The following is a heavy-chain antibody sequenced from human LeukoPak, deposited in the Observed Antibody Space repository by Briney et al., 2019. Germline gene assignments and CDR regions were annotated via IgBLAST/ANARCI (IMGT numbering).Heavy chain of an antibody. CDR1: GYTFTSYY. Sequence: GASVKVSCKASGYTFTSYYMHWVRQAPGQGLEWMGWMNPNSGNTGYAQKFQGRVTMTRNTSISTAYMELSSLRSEDTAVYYCARGLTYYYDLDYYYYMDVWGKGTTVTISS. J-gene: IGHJ6*03. CDR3: ARGLTYYYDLDYYYYMDV. CDR2: MNPNSGNT. D-gene: IGHD3-22*01. V-gene: IGHV1-8*02.